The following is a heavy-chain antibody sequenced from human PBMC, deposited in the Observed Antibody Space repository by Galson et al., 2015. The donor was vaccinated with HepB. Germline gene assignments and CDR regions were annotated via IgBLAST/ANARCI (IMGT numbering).Heavy chain of an antibody. J-gene: IGHJ3*01. V-gene: IGHV3-30*18. CDR2: LSYDENIE. Sequence: SLRLSCAASGFSFSSFDMYWVRQAPGQGLEWVAVLSYDENIENYADSVKGRFIISRDNYKNTLNLQMNSLRTDDTAVYYCAKNLGYTGYPYAFDVWGQGTLVTVSS. D-gene: IGHD5-12*01. CDR3: AKNLGYTGYPYAFDV. CDR1: GFSFSSFD.